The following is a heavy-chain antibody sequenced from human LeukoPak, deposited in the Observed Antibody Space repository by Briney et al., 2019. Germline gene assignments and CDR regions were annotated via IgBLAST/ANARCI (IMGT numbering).Heavy chain of an antibody. CDR2: ISDSGGTT. V-gene: IGHV3-23*01. D-gene: IGHD2-2*01. Sequence: GTSLRLSCAASGFTFSSYAMSWVRHAPGEGLEWVSAISDSGGTTYYADSVKGRFTISRDNSKNTLYLQMNSLRGEDTAVYYCAKLTRGYCSSTACPNWFDPWGQGTLVTVSS. CDR1: GFTFSSYA. J-gene: IGHJ5*02. CDR3: AKLTRGYCSSTACPNWFDP.